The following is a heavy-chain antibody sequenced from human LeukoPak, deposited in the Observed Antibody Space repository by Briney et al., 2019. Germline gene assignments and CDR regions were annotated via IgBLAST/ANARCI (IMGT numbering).Heavy chain of an antibody. CDR1: GGSFSGYY. D-gene: IGHD3-22*01. J-gene: IGHJ3*02. CDR2: INHSGST. CDR3: ARGVLFAPLLLNIRDAFDI. V-gene: IGHV4-34*01. Sequence: PSETLSLTCAVYGGSFSGYYWSWIRQPPGKGLEWIGEINHSGSTNYNPSLKSRVTISVDTSKNQFSLKLSSVTAADTAVYYCARGVLFAPLLLNIRDAFDIWGQGTMVTVSS.